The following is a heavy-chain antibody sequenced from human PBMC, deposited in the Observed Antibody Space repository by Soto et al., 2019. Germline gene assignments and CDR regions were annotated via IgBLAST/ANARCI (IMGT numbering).Heavy chain of an antibody. D-gene: IGHD1-1*01. CDR1: RYIFTAYF. Sequence: QVQLGQSGAEVKKPGASVKVSCTAPRYIFTAYFMHWVRQAPGQGLVWMGWINPNNGATHYGLSFQGRVTMTRDTSISTAYMELSSLRSDDTAVYYCASHDPGARFVPWGQGTLVIVSS. CDR2: INPNNGAT. CDR3: ASHDPGARFVP. V-gene: IGHV1-2*02. J-gene: IGHJ5*02.